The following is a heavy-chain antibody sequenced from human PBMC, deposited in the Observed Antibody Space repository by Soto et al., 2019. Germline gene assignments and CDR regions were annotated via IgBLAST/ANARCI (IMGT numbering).Heavy chain of an antibody. D-gene: IGHD2-15*01. CDR3: AKGGPDGFCSGGRCYFDY. V-gene: IGHV3-9*01. J-gene: IGHJ4*02. Sequence: EVQLVESGGGLVQPGRSLRLSCAASGFTFDDYAMHWVRRVPGKGLEWVSSISWNSNIIGYADSVKGPFTISRDNDKNSLYLQINSLRPEDTALYYCAKGGPDGFCSGGRCYFDYWGQGTLVTVSS. CDR2: ISWNSNII. CDR1: GFTFDDYA.